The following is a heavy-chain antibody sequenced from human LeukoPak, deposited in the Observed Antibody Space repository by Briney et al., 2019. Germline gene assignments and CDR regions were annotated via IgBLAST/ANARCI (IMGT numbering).Heavy chain of an antibody. CDR2: ISTYNGNT. J-gene: IGHJ4*02. D-gene: IGHD3-3*01. V-gene: IGHV1-18*01. CDR3: ARDGVSGVCNY. CDR1: GYTFTSYG. Sequence: ASVKVSCKASGYTFTSYGISWVRQAPGQGLEWMGWISTYNGNTNYAQKLQGRVTMSTDTYTSTAYMELRSLRSDDTAVYYCARDGVSGVCNYWGQGTLVTVSS.